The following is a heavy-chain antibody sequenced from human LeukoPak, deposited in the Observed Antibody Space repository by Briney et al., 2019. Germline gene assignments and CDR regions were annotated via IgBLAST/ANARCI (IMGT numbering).Heavy chain of an antibody. Sequence: PSQTLSLTRTVSGGSISSGSYYWSWIRQPAGKGLEWIGRIYTSGSTNYNPSLKSRVTISVDTSKNQFSLKLSSVTAADTAVYYCARAPLGARYFDWLFDYWGQGTLVTVSS. V-gene: IGHV4-61*02. CDR1: GGSISSGSYY. CDR3: ARAPLGARYFDWLFDY. CDR2: IYTSGST. J-gene: IGHJ4*02. D-gene: IGHD3-9*01.